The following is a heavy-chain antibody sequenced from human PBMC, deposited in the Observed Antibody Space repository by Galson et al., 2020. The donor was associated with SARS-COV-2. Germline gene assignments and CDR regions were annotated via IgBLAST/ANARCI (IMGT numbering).Heavy chain of an antibody. V-gene: IGHV1-2*02. CDR2: VNPNTAGS. CDR1: GYTFTAFY. Sequence: GESLKISCKASGYTFTAFYIHWVRQAPGREPEWMGWVNPNTAGSQYAQKFQGRVSMTTDTSINTAYMELLNLTPDDTAIYYCARVGRPGALNWVDPWGQGTRVTVSS. CDR3: ARVGRPGALNWVDP. J-gene: IGHJ5*02. D-gene: IGHD1-26*01.